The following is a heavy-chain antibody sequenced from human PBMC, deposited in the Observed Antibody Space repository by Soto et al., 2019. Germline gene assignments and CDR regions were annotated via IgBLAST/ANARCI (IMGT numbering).Heavy chain of an antibody. CDR3: ARDCSGGSCKAYGMDV. CDR1: GGSISSGGYF. D-gene: IGHD2-15*01. CDR2: ISYSGTT. Sequence: SETLSLTCTVSGGSISSGGYFWSWIRQHPGKGLEWIGYISYSGTTYYNPSLKGRVTISLDTSKNQFSLKLSSVTAADTAVYYCARDCSGGSCKAYGMDVWGQGNTVTVSS. V-gene: IGHV4-31*03. J-gene: IGHJ6*02.